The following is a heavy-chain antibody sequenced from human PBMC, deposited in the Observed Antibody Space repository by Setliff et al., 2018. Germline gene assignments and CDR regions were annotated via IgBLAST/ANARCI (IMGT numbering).Heavy chain of an antibody. J-gene: IGHJ3*02. CDR2: MYPGRNT. CDR3: ARDKGDGYGVDAYAGGGFDI. D-gene: IGHD4-17*01. V-gene: IGHV4-38-2*02. CDR1: GYSISSGHY. Sequence: SETLSHTCDVSGYSISSGHYWGWIRQPPGKGLEWIGSMYPGRNTYYNPSLKSRVTMSVDTSKRQFSLKLNSVTAADTAVYYCARDKGDGYGVDAYAGGGFDIWGQGTMVTVSS.